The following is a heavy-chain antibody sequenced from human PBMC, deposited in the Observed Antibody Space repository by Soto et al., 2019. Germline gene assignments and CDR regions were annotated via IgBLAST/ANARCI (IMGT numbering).Heavy chain of an antibody. CDR1: GGSISNYY. CDR3: AIGPRMWLAGGGY. CDR2: IYTSGNT. J-gene: IGHJ4*02. Sequence: SETLSLTCTVSGGSISNYYWSWIRQPAGKGLEWIGRIYTSGNTNYNPSLKGRVTMSVDMSKNQFSLKLNSVTAADTAVYYCAIGPRMWLAGGGYWGQGTQVTVSS. D-gene: IGHD6-19*01. V-gene: IGHV4-4*07.